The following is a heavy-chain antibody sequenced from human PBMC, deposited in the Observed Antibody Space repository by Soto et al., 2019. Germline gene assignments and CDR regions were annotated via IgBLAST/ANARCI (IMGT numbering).Heavy chain of an antibody. CDR3: ASSGGSSWPFSDY. CDR2: IYYSGST. J-gene: IGHJ4*02. Sequence: QLQLQESGPGLVKPSETLSLTCTVSGGSISSSSYYWGWIRQPPGKGLEWIGSIYYSGSTYYNPSLKSRFTISVDTSKNQFSLKLSSVTAADTAVYYCASSGGSSWPFSDYWGQGTLVTVSS. V-gene: IGHV4-39*01. D-gene: IGHD6-13*01. CDR1: GGSISSSSYY.